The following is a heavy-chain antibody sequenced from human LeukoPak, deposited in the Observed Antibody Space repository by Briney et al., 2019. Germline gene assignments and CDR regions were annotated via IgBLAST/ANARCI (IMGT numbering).Heavy chain of an antibody. CDR2: INWNGGST. Sequence: PGGSLRLSCAASGFAFDDYGMSWVRQAPGKGLEWVSGINWNGGSTGYADSVKGRFTISRDNAKNSLYLQMNSLRAEDTAVYYCARDHSSSRTYWYFDLWGRGTLVTVSS. CDR3: ARDHSSSRTYWYFDL. D-gene: IGHD6-6*01. CDR1: GFAFDDYG. J-gene: IGHJ2*01. V-gene: IGHV3-20*04.